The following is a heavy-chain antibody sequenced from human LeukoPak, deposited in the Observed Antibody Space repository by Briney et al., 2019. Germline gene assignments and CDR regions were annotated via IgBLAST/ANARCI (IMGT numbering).Heavy chain of an antibody. CDR1: GFTFSTFW. J-gene: IGHJ4*02. V-gene: IGHV3-23*01. D-gene: IGHD6-19*01. Sequence: GGSLRLSCATSGFTFSTFWMHWVRQAPGKGLEWVSAISGSGGSTYYADSVKGRFTISRDNSKNTLYLQMNSLRAEDTAVYYCAKDLYSSGGDYWGQGTLVTVSS. CDR3: AKDLYSSGGDY. CDR2: ISGSGGST.